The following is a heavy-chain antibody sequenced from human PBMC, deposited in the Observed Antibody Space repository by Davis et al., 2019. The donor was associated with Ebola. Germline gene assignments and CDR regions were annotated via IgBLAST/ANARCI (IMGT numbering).Heavy chain of an antibody. CDR2: IYPSGST. J-gene: IGHJ5*02. D-gene: IGHD3-3*01. CDR1: GGSISSGGYS. Sequence: MPSETLSLTCAVSGGSISSGGYSWSWIRQPPGKGLECIGYIYPSGSTYYNPSLKSRVPISVDRSKNRFSLKLSSVTAADTAVYYCARLGGVFYDFWSGYPYPHGFDPWGQGTLVTVSS. V-gene: IGHV4-30-2*01. CDR3: ARLGGVFYDFWSGYPYPHGFDP.